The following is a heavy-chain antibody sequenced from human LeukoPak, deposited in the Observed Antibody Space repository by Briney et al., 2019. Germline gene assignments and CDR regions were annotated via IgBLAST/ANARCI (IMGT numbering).Heavy chain of an antibody. CDR2: FSNSGTT. V-gene: IGHV4-59*12. CDR3: ARGSNWGDY. CDR1: GGSISDYY. J-gene: IGHJ4*02. D-gene: IGHD7-27*01. Sequence: SETLSLTCTVSGGSISDYYWSWIRHPPGKGLEWIGYFSNSGTTNYNPSLKSRVTMSVDTSKNQFSLKLSSVTAADTAVYYCARGSNWGDYWGQGTLVTVSS.